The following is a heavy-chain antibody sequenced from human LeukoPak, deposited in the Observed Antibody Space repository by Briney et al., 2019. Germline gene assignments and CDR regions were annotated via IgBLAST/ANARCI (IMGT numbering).Heavy chain of an antibody. J-gene: IGHJ5*02. D-gene: IGHD1-1*01. V-gene: IGHV4-4*07. CDR1: GGSISNYF. Sequence: SETLSLTCTVSGGSISNYFWSWVRQPAGKGLEWIGRIYSTGRSDYNPSLKSRVTISVDTSKNQFSLKLTSLTAADTALYFCARDSMRIQTGTTPWGQGTLVTVSS. CDR2: IYSTGRS. CDR3: ARDSMRIQTGTTP.